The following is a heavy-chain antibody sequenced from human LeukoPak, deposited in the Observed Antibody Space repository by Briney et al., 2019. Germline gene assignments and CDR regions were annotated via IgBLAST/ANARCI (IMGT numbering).Heavy chain of an antibody. D-gene: IGHD3-22*01. CDR1: GGSFSGYW. V-gene: IGHV4-34*01. CDR3: ARGPPLNPGDFDSSGYYYFDY. J-gene: IGHJ4*02. CDR2: INHRGST. Sequence: SETLSLTCAVYGGSFSGYWWSWLRLPPGKGLEWIGEINHRGSTNYNPSLKSRVTIAVDTSKIQFSLKLSSVTAADTAVYYCARGPPLNPGDFDSSGYYYFDYWGLGTLVTVSS.